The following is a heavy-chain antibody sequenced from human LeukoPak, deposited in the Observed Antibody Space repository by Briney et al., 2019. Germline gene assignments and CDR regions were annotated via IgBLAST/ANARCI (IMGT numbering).Heavy chain of an antibody. D-gene: IGHD2-2*01. CDR2: IHPSGGNT. J-gene: IGHJ4*02. V-gene: IGHV1-46*01. Sequence: ASVNVSCQASGYTFTSNYMHWVRQAPGKGLEWLGIIHPSGGNTNYAQKFQGRVAMTRDTSTSTVYMELSSLRSEDTAIYYCARDCSSTRCQGPVFDNWGQGTLVTVSS. CDR3: ARDCSSTRCQGPVFDN. CDR1: GYTFTSNY.